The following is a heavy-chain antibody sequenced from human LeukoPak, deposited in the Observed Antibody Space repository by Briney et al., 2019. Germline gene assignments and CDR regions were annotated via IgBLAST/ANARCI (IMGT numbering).Heavy chain of an antibody. CDR3: ARSRGLLLPDY. CDR1: GFTFSSYW. Sequence: GSLRLSCAASGFTFSSYWMHWVRQAPGKGLVWVSRINSDGGSTSYADSVKGRFTISRDNAKNTLDLQMNSLRAEDTAVYYCARSRGLLLPDYWGQGTLVTVSS. D-gene: IGHD3-3*01. J-gene: IGHJ4*02. V-gene: IGHV3-74*01. CDR2: INSDGGST.